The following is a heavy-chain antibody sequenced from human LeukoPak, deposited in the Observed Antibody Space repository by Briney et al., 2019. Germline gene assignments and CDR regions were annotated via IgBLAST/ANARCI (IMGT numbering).Heavy chain of an antibody. D-gene: IGHD2-21*02. CDR3: ARAIPFRYLLGGDYCERSSHGFDI. V-gene: IGHV1-8*01. CDR1: GYTLTRHD. J-gene: IGHJ3*02. Sequence: ASVKVSCKASGYTLTRHDVNWVRQATGQGLEWMGWINPNSKNTGYAQKFQGRVTLTTDTSTSTAYMELSSLDSEDTAVYYCARAIPFRYLLGGDYCERSSHGFDIWGQGTMITVSS. CDR2: INPNSKNT.